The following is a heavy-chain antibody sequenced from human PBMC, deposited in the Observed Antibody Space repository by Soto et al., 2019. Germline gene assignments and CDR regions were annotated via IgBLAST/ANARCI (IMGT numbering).Heavy chain of an antibody. CDR3: ARGSAYYDFWSGYSSYYYYGMDV. Sequence: SETLSLTCAVYGGSFSGYYWSWIRQPPGKGLEWIGEINHSGSTNYNPSLKSRVTISVDTSKNQFSLKLSSVTAADTAVYYCARGSAYYDFWSGYSSYYYYGMDVWGQGTTVTVYS. J-gene: IGHJ6*02. V-gene: IGHV4-34*01. CDR2: INHSGST. D-gene: IGHD3-3*01. CDR1: GGSFSGYY.